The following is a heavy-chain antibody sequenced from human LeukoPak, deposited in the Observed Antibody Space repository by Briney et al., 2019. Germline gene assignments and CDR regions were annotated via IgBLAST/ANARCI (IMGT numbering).Heavy chain of an antibody. CDR3: ARTTEAHSWRTRYYDYYMDV. Sequence: PSETLSLTCTVSGGSISSSSYYWGWIRQPPGKGLEWIGYIYYSGSTNYNPSLKSRVTISVDTSKNQFSLKLSSVTAADTAVYYCARTTEAHSWRTRYYDYYMDVWGNGTTVTVSS. V-gene: IGHV4-61*05. J-gene: IGHJ6*03. CDR2: IYYSGST. CDR1: GGSISSSSYY. D-gene: IGHD6-13*01.